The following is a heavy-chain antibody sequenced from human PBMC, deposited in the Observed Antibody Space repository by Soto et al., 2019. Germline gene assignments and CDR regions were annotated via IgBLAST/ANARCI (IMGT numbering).Heavy chain of an antibody. CDR1: GGSINGYY. CDR3: ATRITVFGLLIPPFDP. CDR2: INHTGGT. V-gene: IGHV4-34*01. D-gene: IGHD3-3*01. J-gene: IGHJ5*02. Sequence: PSETLSLTCAVYGGSINGYYWNWIRQPPGKGLEWIGEINHTGGTHYNPSLKGRVTVSVDTSKNQFSLRLSSVTAADTAIYYCATRITVFGLLIPPFDPWGQGTQVTVSP.